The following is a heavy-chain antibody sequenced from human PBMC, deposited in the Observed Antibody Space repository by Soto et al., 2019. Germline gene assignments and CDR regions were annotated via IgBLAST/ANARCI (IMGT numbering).Heavy chain of an antibody. CDR2: ISYDGSNK. CDR1: GFTFSSYA. J-gene: IGHJ4*02. Sequence: GGSLRLSCAASGFTFSSYAMHWVRQAPGKGLEWVAVISYDGSNKYYADSVKGRFTISRDNSKNTLYLQMNSLRAEDTAVYYCARKYSSGWNTFDYWGQGTLVTVSS. D-gene: IGHD6-19*01. V-gene: IGHV3-30-3*01. CDR3: ARKYSSGWNTFDY.